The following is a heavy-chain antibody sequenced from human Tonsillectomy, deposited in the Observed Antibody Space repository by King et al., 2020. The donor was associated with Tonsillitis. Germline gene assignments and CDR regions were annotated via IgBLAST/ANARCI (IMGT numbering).Heavy chain of an antibody. J-gene: IGHJ4*02. CDR2: INHSGST. CDR1: GGSFSGYY. Sequence: VQLQQWGAGLLKPSETLSLTCAVYGGSFSGYYWSWIRQPPGKGLEWIGEINHSGSTNYNPSLKSRVTISVDTSKNQFSLKLSSVTAADTAVYYCARGKWYSSSWYLGYWGQGTLVTVSS. V-gene: IGHV4-34*01. CDR3: ARGKWYSSSWYLGY. D-gene: IGHD6-13*01.